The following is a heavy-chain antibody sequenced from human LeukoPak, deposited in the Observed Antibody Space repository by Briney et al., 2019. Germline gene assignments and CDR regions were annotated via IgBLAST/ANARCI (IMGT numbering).Heavy chain of an antibody. V-gene: IGHV3-20*04. Sequence: GGSLRLSCAASGFTFDDYGMSWVRQAPGKGLEWVSGINWNGGSTGYADSVKGRLTISRDNAKNSLYLQMNSLRAGDTALYYGARGPHMIPLGGALGYWGQGPLVTVSS. D-gene: IGHD3-16*01. CDR3: ARGPHMIPLGGALGY. CDR2: INWNGGST. J-gene: IGHJ4*02. CDR1: GFTFDDYG.